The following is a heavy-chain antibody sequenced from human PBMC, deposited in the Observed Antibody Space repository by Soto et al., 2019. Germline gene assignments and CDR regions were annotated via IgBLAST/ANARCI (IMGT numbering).Heavy chain of an antibody. CDR1: GFTLTRSA. CDR2: ISAGGGGT. J-gene: IGHJ4*01. CDR3: SKDMGQWVETFDY. V-gene: IGHV3-23*01. D-gene: IGHD6-19*01. Sequence: GGSLRLSCAGSGFTLTRSAVSWVRQAPGKGLEWVSGISAGGGGTYYADSVKGRFTISRDISKNTVYLQMNGLRVEDTAVYYFSKDMGQWVETFDYLGKGTLVTVS.